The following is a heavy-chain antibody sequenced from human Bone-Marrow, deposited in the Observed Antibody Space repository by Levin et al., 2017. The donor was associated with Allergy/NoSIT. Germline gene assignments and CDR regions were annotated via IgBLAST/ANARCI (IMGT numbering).Heavy chain of an antibody. J-gene: IGHJ4*02. V-gene: IGHV3-30*18. D-gene: IGHD2-15*01. CDR1: GFTFSSYG. CDR3: AKSLTPGYCSGGSCPPNY. Sequence: GGSLRLSCAASGFTFSSYGMHWVRQAPGKGLEWVAVISYDGSNKYYADSVKGRFTISRDNSKNTLYLQMNSLRAEDTAVYYCAKSLTPGYCSGGSCPPNYWGQGTLVTVSS. CDR2: ISYDGSNK.